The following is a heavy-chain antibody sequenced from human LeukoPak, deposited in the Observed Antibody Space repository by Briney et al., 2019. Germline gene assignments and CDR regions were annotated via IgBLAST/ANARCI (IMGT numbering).Heavy chain of an antibody. CDR3: ARIAVAGSYNWFDP. V-gene: IGHV3-23*01. J-gene: IGHJ5*02. Sequence: GGSLRLSCAASGFGYSTFAMAWVRQAPGKGLEWVSTISTSGETTYYADSVKGRFTASRDNSKNTLSLQMNGLRVDDTAVYFCARIAVAGSYNWFDPWGQGTLVTVSS. CDR2: ISTSGETT. CDR1: GFGYSTFA. D-gene: IGHD6-19*01.